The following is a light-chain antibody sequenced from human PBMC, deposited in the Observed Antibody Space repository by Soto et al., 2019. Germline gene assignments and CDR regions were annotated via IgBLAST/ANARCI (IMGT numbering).Light chain of an antibody. Sequence: EIVMTQSPLSLPVTPGEPTSISCRSSQSLLHSNGYNYLDWYLQRPGQSPQLLIQLGSSRASGVPDRFSGSGSGTDFTLKISRVEAEDVGIYYCRQGLRPPYTFGQGTKLEIK. CDR2: LGS. CDR3: RQGLRPPYT. J-gene: IGKJ2*01. CDR1: QSLLHSNGYNY. V-gene: IGKV2-28*01.